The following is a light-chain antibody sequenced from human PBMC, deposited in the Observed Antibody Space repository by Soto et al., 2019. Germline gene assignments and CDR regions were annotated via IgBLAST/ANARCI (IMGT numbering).Light chain of an antibody. CDR3: QQGYSPLLT. V-gene: IGKV1-39*01. CDR2: ATS. Sequence: DIQMTQSPSSLSASVGDRVTITCRASQSIASSLNWLQLKPGKAPKLLLYATSTLQSGVPSRFSGSGSGSNFSLTISSLQPEDSAVYFCQQGYSPLLTFGGGTRVEIK. J-gene: IGKJ4*01. CDR1: QSIASS.